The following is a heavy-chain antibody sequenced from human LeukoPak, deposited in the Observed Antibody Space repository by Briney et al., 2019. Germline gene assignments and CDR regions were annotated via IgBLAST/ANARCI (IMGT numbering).Heavy chain of an antibody. CDR2: INHSGST. D-gene: IGHD6-19*01. CDR1: GGSFSDYY. J-gene: IGHJ4*02. CDR3: ALAGIAVAGNPFDY. V-gene: IGHV4-34*01. Sequence: SETLSLTCAVYGGSFSDYYWTWIRQPPGKGLEWIGEINHSGSTNYNPSLKSRVTISVDTSKNQFSLKLSSVTAADTAVYYCALAGIAVAGNPFDYWGQGTLVTVSS.